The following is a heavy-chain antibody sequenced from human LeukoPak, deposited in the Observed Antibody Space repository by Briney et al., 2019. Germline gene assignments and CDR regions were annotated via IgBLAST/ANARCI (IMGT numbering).Heavy chain of an antibody. J-gene: IGHJ5*02. CDR3: ARRGSGSRNWFDP. V-gene: IGHV1-46*01. Sequence: ASVKVSCKASGYTFTSYYMHWVRQAPGQGLEWMGIINPSGGTTTYAQKFQGRVTMTTDTSTSTAYMEPRSLRSDDSAVYYCARRGSGSRNWFDPWGQGTLVTVSS. CDR1: GYTFTSYY. CDR2: INPSGGTT. D-gene: IGHD1-26*01.